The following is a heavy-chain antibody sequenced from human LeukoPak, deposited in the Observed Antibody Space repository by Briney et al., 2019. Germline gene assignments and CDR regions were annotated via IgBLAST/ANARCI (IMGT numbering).Heavy chain of an antibody. CDR3: TTDVATVGKGEFDY. V-gene: IGHV3-15*01. J-gene: IGHJ4*02. Sequence: GGSLRPSCAASGFALSTAWMNWVRQVPGKGREWAGPFKSKTATNSAAPVKGKSTFSSDDSQNTLYLQMSSMKTEDTAVYYCTTDVATVGKGEFDYWGQGTLVTVSS. CDR2: FKSKTAT. CDR1: GFALSTAW. D-gene: IGHD6-13*01.